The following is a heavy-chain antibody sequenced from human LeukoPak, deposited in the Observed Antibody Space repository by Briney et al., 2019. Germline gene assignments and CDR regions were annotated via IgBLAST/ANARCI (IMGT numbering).Heavy chain of an antibody. CDR2: TYYRSKWYN. V-gene: IGHV6-1*01. J-gene: IGHJ2*01. D-gene: IGHD3-10*01. CDR3: VRDGESANWYFDL. CDR1: GDSVSSNSAT. Sequence: SRTLSLTCAIFGDSVSSNSATWNWIRQSPSRGLEWLGRTYYRSKWYNEYAVSVKSRITINPDTSKNQFSLQLNSVTPEDTAVYYCVRDGESANWYFDLWGRGTLVTVSS.